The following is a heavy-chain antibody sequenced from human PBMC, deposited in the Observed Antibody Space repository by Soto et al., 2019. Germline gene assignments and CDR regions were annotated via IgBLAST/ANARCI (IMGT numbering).Heavy chain of an antibody. CDR1: GYSFATYW. CDR2: IYPGDSDT. Sequence: PGESLKISCQVSGYSFATYWVAWVRQMPGKGLEWMGIIYPGDSDTRYSPSFQGQVTISADKSITTAYLQWISLKASDTAIYYCARQPAWGTLKTAMDVWGQGTTVTVSS. CDR3: ARQPAWGTLKTAMDV. V-gene: IGHV5-51*01. J-gene: IGHJ6*02. D-gene: IGHD7-27*01.